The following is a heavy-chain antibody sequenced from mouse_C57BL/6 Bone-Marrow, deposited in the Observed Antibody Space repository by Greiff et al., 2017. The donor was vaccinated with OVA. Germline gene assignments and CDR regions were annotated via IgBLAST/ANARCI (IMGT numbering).Heavy chain of an antibody. CDR1: GYTFTSYW. V-gene: IGHV1-61*01. Sequence: VQLQQPGAELVRPGSSVKLSCKASGYTFTSYWMDWVKQRPGQGLEWIGNIYPSDSETHYNQKFKDKATLTVDKSSSTAYMQLSSLTSEDSAVYYCARTGDSRFAYWGQGTLVTVSA. CDR2: IYPSDSET. J-gene: IGHJ3*01. CDR3: ARTGDSRFAY.